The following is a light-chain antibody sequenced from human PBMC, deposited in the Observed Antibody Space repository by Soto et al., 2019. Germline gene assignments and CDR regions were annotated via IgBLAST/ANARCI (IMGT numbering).Light chain of an antibody. J-gene: IGLJ2*01. CDR3: CSYASSATLM. Sequence: QSALTQPPSASGSPGQSVTISCTGTSSDVGAYNYVSWYQQHPGKAPKLMIYEVNKRPSGVPDRFSGSKSGNTASLTVSGLQAEDEADYYCCSYASSATLMVGVGTKLTVL. V-gene: IGLV2-8*01. CDR2: EVN. CDR1: SSDVGAYNY.